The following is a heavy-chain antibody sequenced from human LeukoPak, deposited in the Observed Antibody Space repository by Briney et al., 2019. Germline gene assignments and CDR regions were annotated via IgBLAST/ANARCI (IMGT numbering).Heavy chain of an antibody. V-gene: IGHV3-33*01. J-gene: IGHJ4*02. CDR2: IWYDGSNK. CDR3: AREASSGYYERHFDY. D-gene: IGHD3-22*01. Sequence: GGSLRLSCAASGFTFSSYGMHWVRQAPGKGLEWVAVIWYDGSNKYYADSVKGRFTISRDNSKNTLYLQMNSLRAEDTAVYYRAREASSGYYERHFDYWGQGTLVTVSS. CDR1: GFTFSSYG.